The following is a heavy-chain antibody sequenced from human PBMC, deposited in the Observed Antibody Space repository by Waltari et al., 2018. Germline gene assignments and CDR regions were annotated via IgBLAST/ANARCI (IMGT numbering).Heavy chain of an antibody. V-gene: IGHV4-59*01. J-gene: IGHJ4*02. CDR2: IYYSGST. CDR1: GGSSSAFY. CDR3: ARFLPDRGYNYGYNY. D-gene: IGHD5-18*01. Sequence: QVHLQQSGAGLLRPSQTLSLTCTVYGGSSSAFYWSWIRQAPGKGLEWIGYIYYSGSTNYNPSLKSRVTISVDTSKNQFSLKLSSVTAADTAVYYCARFLPDRGYNYGYNYWGQGTLVTVSS.